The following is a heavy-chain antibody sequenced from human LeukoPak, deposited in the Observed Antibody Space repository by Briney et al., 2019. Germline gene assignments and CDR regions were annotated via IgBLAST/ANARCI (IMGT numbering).Heavy chain of an antibody. CDR2: IYTSGST. D-gene: IGHD3-3*01. V-gene: IGHV4-4*09. J-gene: IGHJ6*04. Sequence: SETLSLTCTVSGDSISSYYWSWIRQPPGKGLEWIGYIYTSGSTKYNPSLKSRVTISVDTSKNQFSLKLSSVTAADTAVYYCARHRRFVVPDVWGKGTTVTVSS. CDR1: GDSISSYY. CDR3: ARHRRFVVPDV.